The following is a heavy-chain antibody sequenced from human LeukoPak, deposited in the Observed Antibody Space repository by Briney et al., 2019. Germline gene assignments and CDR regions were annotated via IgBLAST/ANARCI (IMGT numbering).Heavy chain of an antibody. CDR3: AKRTVQLERRDYYGMDV. CDR1: GFTFSSYG. CDR2: ISYDGSNK. D-gene: IGHD1-1*01. J-gene: IGHJ6*02. V-gene: IGHV3-30*18. Sequence: PGGSLRLSCAASGFTFSSYGMHWVRQAPGKGLEWVAVISYDGSNKYYADSVKGRFTISRDNSKNTLYLQMNSLRAEDTAVYYCAKRTVQLERRDYYGMDVWGQGTTVTVSS.